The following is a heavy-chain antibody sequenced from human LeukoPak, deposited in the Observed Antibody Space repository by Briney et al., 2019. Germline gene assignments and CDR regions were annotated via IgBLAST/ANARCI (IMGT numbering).Heavy chain of an antibody. CDR2: IIPIFGTA. Sequence: ASVKVSCKASGGTFSSYAISWVRQAPGQGLEWMGGIIPIFGTANYAQKFQGRVTITADESTSTAYMGLSSLRSEDTAVYYCARHRDGDSSYWYFDLWGRGTLVTVSS. J-gene: IGHJ2*01. D-gene: IGHD4-17*01. V-gene: IGHV1-69*13. CDR3: ARHRDGDSSYWYFDL. CDR1: GGTFSSYA.